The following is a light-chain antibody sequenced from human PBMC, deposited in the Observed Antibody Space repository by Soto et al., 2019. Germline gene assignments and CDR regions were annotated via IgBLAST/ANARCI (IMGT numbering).Light chain of an antibody. V-gene: IGKV3-15*01. CDR2: DVS. J-gene: IGKJ5*01. Sequence: LIHSPDTLSVSPGERATLTCRAGQGVTTNFAWYQQKSGQSPRLLIYDVSIRATGVPARFSATGSETDFTLTISGLQAGDSAVYFCQQYNSWPFSFGQGTRLEI. CDR3: QQYNSWPFS. CDR1: QGVTTN.